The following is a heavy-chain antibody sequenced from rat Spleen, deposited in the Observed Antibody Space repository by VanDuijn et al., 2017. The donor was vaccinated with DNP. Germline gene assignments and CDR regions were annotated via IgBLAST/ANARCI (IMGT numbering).Heavy chain of an antibody. J-gene: IGHJ3*01. CDR3: ARSVYYGLLLRQGLNWFAY. D-gene: IGHD1-6*01. CDR2: IGNTGGT. V-gene: IGHV2-41*01. CDR1: GFSLTSYG. Sequence: QVQLKESGPGLVQPSQTLSLTCTVSGFSLTSYGVSWVRQPPGKGLEWMGLIGNTGGTRYNSALKSRLSISKDTSKSQVFLKMNSLRAEDTATYYCARSVYYGLLLRQGLNWFAYWGQGTLVTVSS.